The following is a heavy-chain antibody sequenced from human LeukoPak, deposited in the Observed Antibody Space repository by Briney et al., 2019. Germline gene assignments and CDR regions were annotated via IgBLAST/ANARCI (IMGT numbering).Heavy chain of an antibody. CDR1: GFTFSDYY. D-gene: IGHD4-17*01. J-gene: IGHJ4*02. CDR2: ISSSSSYT. Sequence: GGSLRLSCAASGFTFSDYYMCWIRQAPGKGLEWVSYISSSSSYTNYADSVKGRFTISRDNAKNSLYLQMNSLRAEDTAVYYCALSTSTGRYFDYWGQGTLVTVSS. CDR3: ALSTSTGRYFDY. V-gene: IGHV3-11*03.